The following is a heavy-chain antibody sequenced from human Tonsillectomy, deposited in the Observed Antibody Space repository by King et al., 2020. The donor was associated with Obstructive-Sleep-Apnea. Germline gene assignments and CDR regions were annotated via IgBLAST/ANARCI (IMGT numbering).Heavy chain of an antibody. J-gene: IGHJ4*02. Sequence: VQLVESGGGLVKPGGSLRVSCAASGFTFSDYYMTWIRQAPGKGLEWVSYISPSSTYTSYADSVKGRFTISRDNAKNSLYLQMNSLRADDTGVYYCARDGIAAAGTSPYWGQGILVTVSS. CDR1: GFTFSDYY. CDR3: ARDGIAAAGTSPY. D-gene: IGHD6-13*01. CDR2: ISPSSTYT. V-gene: IGHV3-11*05.